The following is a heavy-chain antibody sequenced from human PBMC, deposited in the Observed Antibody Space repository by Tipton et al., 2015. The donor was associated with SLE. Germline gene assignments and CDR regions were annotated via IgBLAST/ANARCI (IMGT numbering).Heavy chain of an antibody. CDR2: ISGSGGST. CDR1: GGSFSGYY. V-gene: IGHV3-23*01. J-gene: IGHJ2*01. D-gene: IGHD7-27*01. CDR3: AKDYWGWNYWYFDL. Sequence: LSLTCAVYGGSFSGYYWSWIRQPPGKGLEWVSAISGSGGSTYYADSVKGRFTISRDNSKNTLYLQMNSLRAEDTAVYYCAKDYWGWNYWYFDLWGRGTLVTVSS.